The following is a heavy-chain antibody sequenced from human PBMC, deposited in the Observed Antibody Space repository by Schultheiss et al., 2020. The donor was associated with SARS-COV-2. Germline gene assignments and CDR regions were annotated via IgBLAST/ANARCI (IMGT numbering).Heavy chain of an antibody. D-gene: IGHD7-27*01. CDR3: ARTVPLTGDWVGGDYYYGMDV. CDR1: GGSISSGGYY. V-gene: IGHV4-61*08. Sequence: GSLRLSCAVSGGSISSGGYYWGWIRQPPGKGLEWIGYIHYSGSTNYNPSLKSRVTISVDTSKNQFSLKLSSVTAADTAVYYCARTVPLTGDWVGGDYYYGMDVWGQGTTVTVSS. J-gene: IGHJ6*02. CDR2: IHYSGST.